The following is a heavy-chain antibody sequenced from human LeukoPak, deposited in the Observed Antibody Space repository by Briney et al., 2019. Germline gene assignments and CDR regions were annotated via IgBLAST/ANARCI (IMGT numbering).Heavy chain of an antibody. Sequence: PSETLSLTCAVSGYSISSDNYWVWIRQPPGQGLEWAGGIYHSGSTYYNPSLKSRVTMSVDTSKNQFSLKLSSVTAADTAVYYCARAPRDSSSSNYMRRFDYWGQGTLVTVSS. CDR2: IYHSGST. CDR3: ARAPRDSSSSNYMRRFDY. J-gene: IGHJ4*02. CDR1: GYSISSDNY. D-gene: IGHD3-22*01. V-gene: IGHV4-38-2*01.